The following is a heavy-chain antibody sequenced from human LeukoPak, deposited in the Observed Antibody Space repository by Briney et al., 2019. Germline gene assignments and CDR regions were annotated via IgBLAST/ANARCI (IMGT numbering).Heavy chain of an antibody. CDR2: ISGNSGAT. V-gene: IGHV3-23*01. J-gene: IGHJ4*02. CDR1: GFTFSSYP. Sequence: GGSLRLSCATSGFTFSSYPMSWVRQAPGRGLEWVSVISGNSGATYYADSVKGRFTISRDNAKNTVYLQMNNLRGEDTALYYCSKAGDTNYYRHGDYWGQGTLVTVSS. D-gene: IGHD4-11*01. CDR3: SKAGDTNYYRHGDY.